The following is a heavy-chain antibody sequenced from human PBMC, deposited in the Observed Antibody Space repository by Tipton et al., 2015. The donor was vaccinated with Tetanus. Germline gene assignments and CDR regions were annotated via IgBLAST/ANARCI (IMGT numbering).Heavy chain of an antibody. Sequence: LRLSCTVSGGSVSSSGYFWGWIRQSPGKGLEWIGSINSGGTTYHNPSLKSRLAISVDTPRNQFSLRLTSVTATDSAVYYCGRHGGSYIAYWCFDLWGRGSLVTVSS. CDR3: GRHGGSYIAYWCFDL. D-gene: IGHD1-26*01. CDR2: INSGGTT. J-gene: IGHJ2*01. V-gene: IGHV4-39*01. CDR1: GGSVSSSGYF.